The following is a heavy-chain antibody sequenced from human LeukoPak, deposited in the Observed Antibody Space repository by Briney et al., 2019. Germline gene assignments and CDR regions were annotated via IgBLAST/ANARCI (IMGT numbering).Heavy chain of an antibody. CDR2: MSGTSYST. D-gene: IGHD7-27*01. V-gene: IGHV3-23*01. J-gene: IGHJ3*01. CDR3: AKAVLTGDGGY. CDR1: GFTFSNAW. Sequence: GGSLRLSCAASGFTFSNAWMSWVRQAPGKGLEWVTTMSGTSYSTFYADSVKGRFTISRDNSKNTLYLQMTRLRAEDTAVYYCAKAVLTGDGGYWGQGKMVTVSS.